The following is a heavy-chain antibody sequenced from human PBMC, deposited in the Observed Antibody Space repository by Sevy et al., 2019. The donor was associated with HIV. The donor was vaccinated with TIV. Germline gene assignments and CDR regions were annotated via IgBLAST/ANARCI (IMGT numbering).Heavy chain of an antibody. CDR3: VRERAGIDH. Sequence: GGSLRLSCAASGFTVTFNSMSWVRQAPGRGLVWVSVIYVGRNTYYADSVKGRFTNFRDSFKDTVDLQMDSLRPEDSGVYYCVRERAGIDHWGQGTLVTVSS. CDR1: GFTVTFNS. V-gene: IGHV3-53*01. D-gene: IGHD6-19*01. J-gene: IGHJ4*02. CDR2: IYVGRNT.